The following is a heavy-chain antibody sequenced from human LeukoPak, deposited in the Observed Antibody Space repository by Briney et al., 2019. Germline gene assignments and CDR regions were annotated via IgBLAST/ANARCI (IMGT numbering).Heavy chain of an antibody. J-gene: IGHJ6*02. CDR2: IIPIFGIA. D-gene: IGHD1-1*01. CDR3: ARLSQSGNWNYYGMDI. CDR1: GGTFSSYA. Sequence: SVKVSCKASGGTFSSYAISWVRQAPGQGLEWMGRIIPIFGIANYAQKFQGRVTITADKSTSTAYMELSSLRSEDTAVYYCARLSQSGNWNYYGMDIWGQGTTVTVSS. V-gene: IGHV1-69*04.